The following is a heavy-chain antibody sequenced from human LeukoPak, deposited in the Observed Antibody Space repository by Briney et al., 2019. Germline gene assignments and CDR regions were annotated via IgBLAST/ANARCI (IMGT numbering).Heavy chain of an antibody. CDR3: ARESYYDILTGYYVGHYYYGMDV. Sequence: ASVKVSCKASGYTFTSYGISWVRQAPGQGLEWMGWISAYNGNTNYAQKLQGRVTMTTDTSTSTAYMELRSLRSDDTAVYYCARESYYDILTGYYVGHYYYGMDVWGQGTTVTVSS. V-gene: IGHV1-18*01. CDR1: GYTFTSYG. D-gene: IGHD3-9*01. CDR2: ISAYNGNT. J-gene: IGHJ6*02.